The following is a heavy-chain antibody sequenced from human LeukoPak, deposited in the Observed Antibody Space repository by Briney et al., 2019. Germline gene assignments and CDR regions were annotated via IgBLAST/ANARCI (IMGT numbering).Heavy chain of an antibody. D-gene: IGHD6-13*01. CDR3: ARESRGYSSSWPVLGY. V-gene: IGHV4-59*01. Sequence: SETLSLTCTVSGGSISSYYWSWIRQPPGKGLEWIGYIYYSGSTNYNPSLKSRVTISVDTSKNQFSLKLSSVTAADTAVYYCARESRGYSSSWPVLGYWGQGTLVTVSS. J-gene: IGHJ4*02. CDR1: GGSISSYY. CDR2: IYYSGST.